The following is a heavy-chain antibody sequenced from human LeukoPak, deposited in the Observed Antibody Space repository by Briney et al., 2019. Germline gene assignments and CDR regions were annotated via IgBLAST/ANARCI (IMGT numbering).Heavy chain of an antibody. CDR2: ISSSDTTI. V-gene: IGHV3-11*04. Sequence: GGSLRLSCAASGFTVSSNYMSWVRQAPGKGLEWVSYISSSDTTIYYADSVKGRFTISRDNAKNSLYLQMNSLRAEDTAVYYCARENWFDSWGQGTLVTVSS. J-gene: IGHJ5*01. CDR3: ARENWFDS. CDR1: GFTVSSNY.